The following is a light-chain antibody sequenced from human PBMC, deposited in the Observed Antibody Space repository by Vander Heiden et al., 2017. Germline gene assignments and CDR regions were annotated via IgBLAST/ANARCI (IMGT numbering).Light chain of an antibody. CDR2: GAS. J-gene: IGKJ1*01. CDR3: QQYTNWPPWT. Sequence: EIVLTPSPATLSVSPGARSTLACRASQSVSSNLARYQQKPGQATRLLIYGASTRATGIPARFRGSGSGTEFILTISSLQSEDFAVYYCQQYTNWPPWTFGQGSKVVVK. V-gene: IGKV3-15*01. CDR1: QSVSSN.